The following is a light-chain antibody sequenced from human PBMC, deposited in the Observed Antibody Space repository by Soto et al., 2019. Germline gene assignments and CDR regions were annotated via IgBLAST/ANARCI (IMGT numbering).Light chain of an antibody. V-gene: IGLV2-14*03. CDR1: SSDVGAYKY. CDR2: DVS. CDR3: SSYTSSNTYV. J-gene: IGLJ1*01. Sequence: QSALTQPASVSGSPGQSITISCTGTSSDVGAYKYVSWYQHHPGKVPQLMIYDVSNRPSGVSDRFSGSKSGNTASLTISGLQAEDEADYYCSSYTSSNTYVFGTGTKLTV.